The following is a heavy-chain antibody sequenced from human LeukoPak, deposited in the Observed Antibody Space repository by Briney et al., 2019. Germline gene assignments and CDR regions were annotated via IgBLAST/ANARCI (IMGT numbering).Heavy chain of an antibody. Sequence: ASVKVSCKASGGTFSSYAISWVRQAPGQGFEWMGGITPIFGTANNAQKFQGRVTITTDESTSTAYMELSSLRSEDTAVYYCARVWEPWAFDIWGQGTMVTVSS. D-gene: IGHD1-26*01. J-gene: IGHJ3*02. CDR3: ARVWEPWAFDI. V-gene: IGHV1-69*05. CDR2: ITPIFGTA. CDR1: GGTFSSYA.